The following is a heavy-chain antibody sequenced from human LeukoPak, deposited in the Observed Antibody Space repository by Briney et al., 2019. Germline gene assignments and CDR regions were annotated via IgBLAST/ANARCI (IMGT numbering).Heavy chain of an antibody. J-gene: IGHJ4*02. CDR2: INPYNGYT. CDR1: GYTFTTYG. D-gene: IGHD5-12*01. Sequence: ASVKVSCKASGYTFTTYGINWVRQAPGQGLEWMGWINPYNGYTNYAQNLQGRVTMTTNTSTSTAYMELRNLTSDDTAMYYCARQYSGSDYGGYWGEGTLVTVSS. V-gene: IGHV1-18*04. CDR3: ARQYSGSDYGGY.